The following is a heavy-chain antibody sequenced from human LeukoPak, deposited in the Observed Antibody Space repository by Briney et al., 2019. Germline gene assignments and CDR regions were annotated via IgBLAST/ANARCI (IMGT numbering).Heavy chain of an antibody. V-gene: IGHV3-23*01. J-gene: IGHJ4*02. CDR3: AKVDGSGSYYQLDY. CDR1: GSTFSSYA. D-gene: IGHD3-10*01. Sequence: GGSLRLSCAASGSTFSSYAMSWVRQAPGKGLEWVSAISGSGGSTYYADSVKGRFTISRDNSKNTLYLQMNSLRAEDTAVYYCAKVDGSGSYYQLDYWGQGTLVTVSS. CDR2: ISGSGGST.